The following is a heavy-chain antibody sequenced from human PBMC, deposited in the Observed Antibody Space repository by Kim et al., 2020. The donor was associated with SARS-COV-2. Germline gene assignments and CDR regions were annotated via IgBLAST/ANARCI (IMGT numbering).Heavy chain of an antibody. D-gene: IGHD2-15*01. CDR2: IIPIFGTA. V-gene: IGHV1-69*13. CDR1: GGTFSSYA. CDR3: ARDGGCSGGSCPNDAFDI. Sequence: SVKVSCKASGGTFSSYAISWVRQAPGQGLEWMGGIIPIFGTANYAQKFQGRVTITADESTSTAYMELSSLRSEDTAVYYCARDGGCSGGSCPNDAFDIWGQGTMVTVSS. J-gene: IGHJ3*02.